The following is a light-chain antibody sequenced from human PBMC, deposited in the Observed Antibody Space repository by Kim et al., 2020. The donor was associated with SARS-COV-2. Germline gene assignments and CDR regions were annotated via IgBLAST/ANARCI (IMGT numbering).Light chain of an antibody. J-gene: IGKJ1*01. CDR3: LQHNSYPWT. CDR2: DAS. Sequence: VREGGKIKCRESQGIRNDLQREQQKTGKDQKRQIYDASRWESGVPSRVSGGGYGTEFTLKSSSLQPEDVATYYCLQHNSYPWTFGQGNKVDIK. V-gene: IGKV1-17*01. CDR1: QGIRND.